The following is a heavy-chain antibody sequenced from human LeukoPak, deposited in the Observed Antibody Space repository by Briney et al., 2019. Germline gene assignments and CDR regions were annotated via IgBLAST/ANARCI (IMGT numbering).Heavy chain of an antibody. CDR1: GFTFSSYA. CDR3: AKDATYYYDSSGSPGY. V-gene: IGHV3-23*01. Sequence: GGSLRLSCAASGFTFSSYAMSWVRQAPGKGLEWVSAISGSGGSTYYADSAKGRFTIARDNSKNTLYLQMNSLRAEDTAVYYCAKDATYYYDSSGSPGYWGQGTLVTVSS. J-gene: IGHJ4*02. D-gene: IGHD3-22*01. CDR2: ISGSGGST.